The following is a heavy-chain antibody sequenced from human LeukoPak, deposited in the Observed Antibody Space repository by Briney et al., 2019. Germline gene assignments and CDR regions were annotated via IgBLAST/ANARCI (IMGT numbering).Heavy chain of an antibody. CDR2: VYYNGGT. CDR3: ARDGYNFGYFDY. D-gene: IGHD5-24*01. V-gene: IGHV4-59*11. Sequence: SETLSLTCTVSGGSISTHNWNWIRQTPGKGLEWIGCVYYNGGTRSNPSLRTRLTISVDTSKTQFSLSLRSVTAADTAVYFCARDGYNFGYFDYWGQGILVTVSS. CDR1: GGSISTHN. J-gene: IGHJ4*02.